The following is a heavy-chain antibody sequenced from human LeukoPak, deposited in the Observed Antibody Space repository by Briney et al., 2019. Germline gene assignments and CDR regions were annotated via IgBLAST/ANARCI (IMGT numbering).Heavy chain of an antibody. CDR1: GFTFDDYA. D-gene: IGHD3-9*01. Sequence: GGSLRLSCAASGFTFDDYAMHWVRQAPGKGLEWVSGISWNSGSIGYADSVKGRFTISRDNAKNSLYLQMNSLRAEDTAVYYCARGYEVLRYFDWLLSDYYYMDVWGKGTTVTVSS. V-gene: IGHV3-9*01. CDR3: ARGYEVLRYFDWLLSDYYYMDV. J-gene: IGHJ6*03. CDR2: ISWNSGSI.